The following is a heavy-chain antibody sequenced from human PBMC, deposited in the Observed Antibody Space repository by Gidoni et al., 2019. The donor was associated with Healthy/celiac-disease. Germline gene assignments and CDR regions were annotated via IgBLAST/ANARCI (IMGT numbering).Heavy chain of an antibody. Sequence: EVQLVESGGGLVQPGGSLRLSCAASGFTFSSYSMNWVRQAPGKGLEWVSYISSSSSTIYYADSVKGRFTISRDNAKNSLYLQMNSLRAEDTAVYYCARAIAAAGTRFDPWGQGTLVTVSS. CDR2: ISSSSSTI. CDR1: GFTFSSYS. D-gene: IGHD6-13*01. CDR3: ARAIAAAGTRFDP. V-gene: IGHV3-48*01. J-gene: IGHJ5*02.